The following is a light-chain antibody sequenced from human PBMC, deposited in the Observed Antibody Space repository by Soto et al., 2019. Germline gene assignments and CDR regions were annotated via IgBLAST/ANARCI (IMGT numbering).Light chain of an antibody. CDR2: DAS. CDR1: QSVSSY. V-gene: IGKV3-11*01. Sequence: EVVMTQSPATLSLSPGERATLSCRASQSVSSYLAWYQQKPGQAPRLLIYDASNRATGIPARFGGSGSGTDFTLTISSLEPEDFAVYYCQQRSNWPPWTFGQGTKVDNK. CDR3: QQRSNWPPWT. J-gene: IGKJ1*01.